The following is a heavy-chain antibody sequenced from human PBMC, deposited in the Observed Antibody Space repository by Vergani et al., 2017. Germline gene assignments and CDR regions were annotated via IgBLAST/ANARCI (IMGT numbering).Heavy chain of an antibody. J-gene: IGHJ4*02. Sequence: QVQLVQSGAEVKKPGASVKVSCKASGYTFTGYYMHWVRQAPGQGLEWMGWINPNSGGTNYAQKFQCRVTMTRDTSISPASMELSGLRSDDTAVYYCARAEGGSGSSLMYFDYWGQGTLVTVSA. D-gene: IGHD3-10*01. V-gene: IGHV1-2*02. CDR3: ARAEGGSGSSLMYFDY. CDR2: INPNSGGT. CDR1: GYTFTGYY.